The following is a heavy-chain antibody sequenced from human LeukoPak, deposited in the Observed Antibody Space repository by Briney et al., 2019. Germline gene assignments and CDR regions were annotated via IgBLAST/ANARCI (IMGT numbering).Heavy chain of an antibody. Sequence: SVKVSCKASGYTFTGYYMHWVRQAPGQGLEWMGGIIPIFGTANYAQKFQGRVTITADESTSTAYMEPSSLRSEDTAVYYCARSYGDYILWDWGQGTLVTVSS. CDR2: IIPIFGTA. V-gene: IGHV1-69*13. J-gene: IGHJ4*02. CDR3: ARSYGDYILWD. CDR1: GYTFTGYY. D-gene: IGHD4-17*01.